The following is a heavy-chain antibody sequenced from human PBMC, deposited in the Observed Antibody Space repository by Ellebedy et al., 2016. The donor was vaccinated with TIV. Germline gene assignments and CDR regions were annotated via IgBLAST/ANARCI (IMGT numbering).Heavy chain of an antibody. CDR2: IYPGDSDT. CDR3: SRRPPPAHSGNYPELDD. CDR1: GYNFADYW. V-gene: IGHV5-51*01. Sequence: GESLKISXKGSGYNFADYWIGWVRQMPGKGLEWMGIIYPGDSDTRYSPSFQGQVTISADKSIGTAYLQWSSLRASDTAMYYCSRRPPPAHSGNYPELDDWGQGTLVTVSS. J-gene: IGHJ4*02. D-gene: IGHD1-26*01.